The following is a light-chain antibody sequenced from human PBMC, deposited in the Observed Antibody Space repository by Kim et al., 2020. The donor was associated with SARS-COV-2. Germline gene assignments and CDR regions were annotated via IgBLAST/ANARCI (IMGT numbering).Light chain of an antibody. Sequence: SYELTQPPSVSVSPGQTASITCSGDKLGDKYACWYQQKPGQSPVLVIYQDSKRPSGIPERFSGSNSGNTATLTISGTQAMGEADYYCQAWDSSTAYVFGT. CDR1: KLGDKY. V-gene: IGLV3-1*01. CDR3: QAWDSSTAYV. J-gene: IGLJ1*01. CDR2: QDS.